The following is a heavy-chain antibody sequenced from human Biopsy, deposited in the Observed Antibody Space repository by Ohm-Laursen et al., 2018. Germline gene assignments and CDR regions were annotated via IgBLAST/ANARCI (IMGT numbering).Heavy chain of an antibody. V-gene: IGHV4-59*08. D-gene: IGHD2-15*01. CDR1: GGSTSSYY. CDR2: IYYTGST. CDR3: ARRGSGGRSFDY. J-gene: IGHJ4*02. Sequence: SETLSLTCTVSGGSTSSYYWSWIRQPPGKGLEWIGYIYYTGSTDYNPSLKSRVTISADTSKNQFSLKLGSVTVADTAVFYCARRGSGGRSFDYWGQGSLVTVSS.